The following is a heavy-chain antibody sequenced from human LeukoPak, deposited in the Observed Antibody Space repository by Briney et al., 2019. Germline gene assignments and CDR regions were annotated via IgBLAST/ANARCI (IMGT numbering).Heavy chain of an antibody. Sequence: PGGSLRLSCAASGLTFSNFWMHWVRQTPEKGLVWVSRINPDGSDTIYADSVKGRFTISRDNAKNTLYLHMNSLRVEDTAVYYCASFPNTVATTDYWGQGTLVTVSS. D-gene: IGHD4-17*01. CDR2: INPDGSDT. J-gene: IGHJ4*02. CDR3: ASFPNTVATTDY. CDR1: GLTFSNFW. V-gene: IGHV3-74*01.